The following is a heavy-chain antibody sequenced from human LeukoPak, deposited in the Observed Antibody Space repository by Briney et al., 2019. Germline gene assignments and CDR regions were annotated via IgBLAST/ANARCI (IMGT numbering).Heavy chain of an antibody. J-gene: IGHJ6*02. V-gene: IGHV4-39*01. CDR1: GGSISSSSYY. CDR3: ARPLTMDV. CDR2: IYYSGST. Sequence: SETLSLTCTVSGGSISSSSYYWGWIRQPPGKGLEWIGSIYYSGSTYYNPSLKSRVTMSVDTSKNQFSLKLSSVTAADTAVYYCARPLTMDVWGQGTTVTVSS.